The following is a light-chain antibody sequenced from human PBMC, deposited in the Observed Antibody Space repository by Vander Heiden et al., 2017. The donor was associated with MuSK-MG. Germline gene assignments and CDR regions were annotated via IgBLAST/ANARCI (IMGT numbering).Light chain of an antibody. J-gene: IGKJ4*01. CDR1: QSVSNF. Sequence: EIVLTQPPATLSLSPGERATLSCRASQSVSNFLGWYQHKPGQAPRLLSHEATSRAAGIPARFSGSGSGTDFTLTISSLEPEDFAVYYCQQRSNWPLTFGGGTKVEIK. CDR2: EAT. V-gene: IGKV3-11*01. CDR3: QQRSNWPLT.